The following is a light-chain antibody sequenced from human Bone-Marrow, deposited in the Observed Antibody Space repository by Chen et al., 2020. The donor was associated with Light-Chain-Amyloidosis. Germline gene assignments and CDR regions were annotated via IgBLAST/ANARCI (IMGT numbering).Light chain of an antibody. Sequence: NFMLTQPHSVSESSGKTVTISCTPRSGSIASNYLQWYQQRPGRSPTIVIYEDKQRPSGVPDRFSGSVDTSSNSASLTISGLKAEDEADYYCQSYQTTNQWFFGGGTKLTVL. CDR1: SGSIASNY. CDR3: QSYQTTNQWF. CDR2: EDK. J-gene: IGLJ2*01. V-gene: IGLV6-57*01.